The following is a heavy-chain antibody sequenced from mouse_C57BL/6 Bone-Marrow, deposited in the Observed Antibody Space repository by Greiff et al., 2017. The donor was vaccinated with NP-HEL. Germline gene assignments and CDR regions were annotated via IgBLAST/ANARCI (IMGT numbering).Heavy chain of an antibody. CDR2: IHPNSGST. V-gene: IGHV1-64*01. CDR1: GYTFTSYW. CDR3: ARGTFHYYGSSYGYFDV. J-gene: IGHJ1*03. D-gene: IGHD1-1*01. Sequence: QVQLQQPGAELVKPGASVKLSCTASGYTFTSYWMHWVKQRPGQGLEWIGMIHPNSGSTNYNEKFKSKATLTVDKSSSTAYMQLSSPTSEDSAVSNCARGTFHYYGSSYGYFDVWGTGTTVTVSS.